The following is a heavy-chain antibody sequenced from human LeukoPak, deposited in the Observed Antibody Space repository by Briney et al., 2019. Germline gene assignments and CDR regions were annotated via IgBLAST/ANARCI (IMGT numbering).Heavy chain of an antibody. D-gene: IGHD6-13*01. V-gene: IGHV3-21*01. CDR2: ISSSSSYI. Sequence: GGSLRLSCAASGFTFSSYSMNWVRQAPGKGLEWVSSISSSSSYIYYADSVKGRLTISRDNAKNSLYLQMNSLRAEDTAVYYCARDLFGAAGYWGQGTLVTVSS. CDR1: GFTFSSYS. J-gene: IGHJ4*02. CDR3: ARDLFGAAGY.